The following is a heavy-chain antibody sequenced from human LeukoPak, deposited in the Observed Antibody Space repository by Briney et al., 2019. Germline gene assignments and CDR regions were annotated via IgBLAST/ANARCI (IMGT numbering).Heavy chain of an antibody. V-gene: IGHV4-38-2*02. Sequence: SETLSLTCTVSGYSISSGYYWGWIRQPPGKGLEWIGSIYHSGSTYYNPSLKSRVTISVDTSKNQFSLKLSSVTAADTAVYYCARVAPSSPIDYWGQGTLVTVSS. CDR3: ARVAPSSPIDY. CDR2: IYHSGST. J-gene: IGHJ4*02. CDR1: GYSISSGYY. D-gene: IGHD2-15*01.